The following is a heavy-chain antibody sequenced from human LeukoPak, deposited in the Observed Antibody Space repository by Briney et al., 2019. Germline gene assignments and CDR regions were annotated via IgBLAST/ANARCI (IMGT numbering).Heavy chain of an antibody. CDR1: GFTFSSYW. D-gene: IGHD1-1*01. Sequence: RGSLRLSCAASGFTFSSYWMHWVRQVPGQGLVWVSHIDGDGRITNYGDSVKGRFTISRDNAKNILYLQMNSLRAEDTAVYYCAKAPPYKKYFDYWGQGTLVTVSS. J-gene: IGHJ4*02. CDR3: AKAPPYKKYFDY. CDR2: IDGDGRIT. V-gene: IGHV3-74*01.